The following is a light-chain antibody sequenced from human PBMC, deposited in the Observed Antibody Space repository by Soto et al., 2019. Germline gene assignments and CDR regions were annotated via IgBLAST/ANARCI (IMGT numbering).Light chain of an antibody. CDR2: GTS. J-gene: IGKJ1*01. CDR3: QQYNNWPRT. CDR1: QSVSTK. Sequence: EIVMTQSPATLSVSPGERATLSCRASQSVSTKLAWYQQEPGQAPSLLIYGTSTRATGIPARFSGSGSGTEFTLTISSLQSEAFAVYYCQQYNNWPRTFGQGTKVEIK. V-gene: IGKV3-15*01.